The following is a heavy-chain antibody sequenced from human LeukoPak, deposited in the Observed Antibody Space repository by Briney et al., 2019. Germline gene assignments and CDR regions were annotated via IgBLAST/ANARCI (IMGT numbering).Heavy chain of an antibody. CDR2: INPNSGGT. CDR3: ARAMGYYDSSGREDCFDY. CDR1: GYTFTGYY. V-gene: IGHV1-2*02. J-gene: IGHJ4*02. Sequence: GASVKVSCKASGYTFTGYYMHWVRQAPGQGLEWMGWINPNSGGTNYAQKFQGRVTMTRDTSISTAYMELSRLRSDDTAVYYCARAMGYYDSSGREDCFDYWGQGTLVTVSS. D-gene: IGHD3-22*01.